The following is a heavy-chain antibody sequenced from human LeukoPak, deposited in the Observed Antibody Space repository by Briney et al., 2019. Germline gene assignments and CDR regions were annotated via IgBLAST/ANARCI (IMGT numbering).Heavy chain of an antibody. V-gene: IGHV1-2*02. CDR1: GYTFTGYY. CDR2: INPNSGGT. D-gene: IGHD2-15*01. J-gene: IGHJ6*02. Sequence: WASVKVSCKASGYTFTGYYMHWVRQAPGQGLEWMGWINPNSGGTNYAQKFQGRVTMTRDTSISTAYMELSRLRSDDTAVYYCARDLRVGGSYYYGMDVWGQGTTVTVSS. CDR3: ARDLRVGGSYYYGMDV.